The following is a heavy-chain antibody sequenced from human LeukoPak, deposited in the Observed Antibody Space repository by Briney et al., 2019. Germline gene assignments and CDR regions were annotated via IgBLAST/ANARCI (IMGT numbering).Heavy chain of an antibody. V-gene: IGHV4-39*07. Sequence: SETLSLTCYVSGGSTSSNSYYWSWIRQPPGKGLEWAGSIFFSGKTYYHPSLRNRVTISVDMSTNQVSLKLTSVTAADTGVYYCASGLLRFLSPVAFDFWGQGKMVSVSS. CDR2: IFFSGKT. CDR1: GGSTSSNSYY. CDR3: ASGLLRFLSPVAFDF. J-gene: IGHJ3*01. D-gene: IGHD3-3*01.